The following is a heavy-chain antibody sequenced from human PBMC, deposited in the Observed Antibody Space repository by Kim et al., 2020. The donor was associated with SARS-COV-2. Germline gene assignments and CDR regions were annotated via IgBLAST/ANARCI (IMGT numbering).Heavy chain of an antibody. CDR3: AREGYYGSGSYYPFDY. D-gene: IGHD3-10*01. V-gene: IGHV3-66*01. Sequence: GGSLRLSCAASGFTVSSNYMSWVRQAPGKGLEWVSVIYSGGSTYYADSVKGRFTISRDNSKNTLYLQMNSLRAEDTAVYYCAREGYYGSGSYYPFDYWGQGTLVTVSS. CDR1: GFTVSSNY. J-gene: IGHJ4*02. CDR2: IYSGGST.